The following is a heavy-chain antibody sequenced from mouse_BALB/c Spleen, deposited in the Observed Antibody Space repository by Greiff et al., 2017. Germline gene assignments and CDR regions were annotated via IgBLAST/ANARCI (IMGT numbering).Heavy chain of an antibody. D-gene: IGHD1-1*01. Sequence: EVKLMESGGGLVQPGGSLKLSCAASGFDFSRYWMSWVRQAPGKGLEWIGEINPDSSTINYTPSLKDKFIISRDNAKNTLYLQMSKVRSEDTALYYCARDLTTVWYFDVWGAGTTVTVSS. V-gene: IGHV4-1*02. CDR2: INPDSSTI. CDR3: ARDLTTVWYFDV. CDR1: GFDFSRYW. J-gene: IGHJ1*01.